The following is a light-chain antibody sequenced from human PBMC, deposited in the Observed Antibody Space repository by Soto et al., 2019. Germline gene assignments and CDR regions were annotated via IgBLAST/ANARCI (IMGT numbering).Light chain of an antibody. CDR1: QGISHY. CDR2: AAS. CDR3: QKYNSVPYT. Sequence: DIQMTQSPSSLSASVGDRVTITCRASQGISHYLAWYQQKPGKVPKLLIYAASTLQSGVPSRFSGSGSGTDFTLTISSLQPEDVATYYCQKYNSVPYTFGQGTKLEIK. J-gene: IGKJ2*01. V-gene: IGKV1-27*01.